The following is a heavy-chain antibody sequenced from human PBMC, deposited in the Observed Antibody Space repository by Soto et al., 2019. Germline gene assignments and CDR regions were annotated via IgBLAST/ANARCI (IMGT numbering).Heavy chain of an antibody. V-gene: IGHV3-74*01. Sequence: GGSLRLSCAASGFTFSSYWMHWVRQAPGKGLVWVSRINSDGSSTSYADSVKGRFTISRDNAKNTLYLQMNSLRAEDTAVYYCARSQGIAVAGEIDYWGQGTLVTVSS. D-gene: IGHD6-19*01. CDR3: ARSQGIAVAGEIDY. CDR1: GFTFSSYW. J-gene: IGHJ4*02. CDR2: INSDGSST.